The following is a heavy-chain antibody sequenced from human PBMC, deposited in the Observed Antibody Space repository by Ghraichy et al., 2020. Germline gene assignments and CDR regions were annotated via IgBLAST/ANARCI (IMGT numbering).Heavy chain of an antibody. V-gene: IGHV3-30*03. D-gene: IGHD3-10*01. CDR3: ARDRLRGVIPYYFDY. CDR1: AFTFSNYG. J-gene: IGHJ4*02. Sequence: GGSLRLSCAASAFTFSNYGMHWVRQAPGKGLEWVAAISYDGSNKYYADSLKGRFTISRDNSKNTLYLQMNSLRAEDTAIYYCARDRLRGVIPYYFDYWGQGTLVTVSS. CDR2: ISYDGSNK.